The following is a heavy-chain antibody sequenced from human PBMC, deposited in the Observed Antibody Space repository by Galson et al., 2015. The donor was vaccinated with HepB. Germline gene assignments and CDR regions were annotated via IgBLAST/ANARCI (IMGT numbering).Heavy chain of an antibody. CDR1: GFTVSSNY. Sequence: SLRLSCAASGFTVSSNYMSWVRQAPGKGLEWVSVIYSGGSTYYADSVKGRFTISRDNSKNTLYLQMNSLRAEDTAVYYCARVSTGLPYYYYYMDVWGKGTTVTVSS. D-gene: IGHD4-17*01. CDR3: ARVSTGLPYYYYYMDV. CDR2: IYSGGST. J-gene: IGHJ6*03. V-gene: IGHV3-53*01.